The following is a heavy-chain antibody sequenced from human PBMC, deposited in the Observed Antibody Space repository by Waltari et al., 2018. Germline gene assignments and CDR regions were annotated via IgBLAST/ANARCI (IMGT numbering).Heavy chain of an antibody. D-gene: IGHD4-17*01. CDR2: IKHSGST. J-gene: IGHJ3*02. Sequence: QVQLQQWGAGLLKPSETLSLTCAVYGGSFSGYYWSWIRQLPGKGLEWIGEIKHSGSTNYNPSLKSRVTISVDTSKNQFSLKLSSVTAADTAVYYCARFREYIHDYGDYGDAFDIWGQGTMVTVSS. CDR3: ARFREYIHDYGDYGDAFDI. CDR1: GGSFSGYY. V-gene: IGHV4-34*01.